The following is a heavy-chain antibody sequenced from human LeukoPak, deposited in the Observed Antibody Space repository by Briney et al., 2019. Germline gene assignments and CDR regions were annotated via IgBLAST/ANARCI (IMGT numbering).Heavy chain of an antibody. J-gene: IGHJ4*02. CDR1: GGSISSGGYY. Sequence: SQTLSLTCTVSGGSISSGGYYWSWIRQHPGKGLEWIGYIYYSGSTYYNPSLKSRVTISVDTSKNQFSLKLSSVTAADTAVYYCARFSKSTKWLPNYFDYWGQGTLVTVSS. V-gene: IGHV4-31*03. D-gene: IGHD3-22*01. CDR2: IYYSGST. CDR3: ARFSKSTKWLPNYFDY.